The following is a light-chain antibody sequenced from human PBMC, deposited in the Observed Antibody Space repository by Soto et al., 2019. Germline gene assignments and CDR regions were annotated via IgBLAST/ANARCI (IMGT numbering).Light chain of an antibody. V-gene: IGLV1-44*01. CDR3: AACDDSLNGAV. CDR2: TNN. CDR1: SSNIGSNT. Sequence: QSVLTQPPSASGTPGQRVTISCSGSSSNIGSNTVNWYQQLPGTAPKLLIYTNNQRPSGVPDRFSGSKSGTSASLVISGLQSEDEADYYCAACDDSLNGAVFGGGTQLTVL. J-gene: IGLJ7*01.